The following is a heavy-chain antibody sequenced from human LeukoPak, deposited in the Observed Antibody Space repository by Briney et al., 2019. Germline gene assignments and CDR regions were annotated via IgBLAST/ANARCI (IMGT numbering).Heavy chain of an antibody. V-gene: IGHV3-7*04. D-gene: IGHD3-22*01. J-gene: IGHJ4*02. CDR3: ARDVVSYYDSSGYHDY. CDR1: GFTFSGYW. CDR2: IKQDGSEK. Sequence: PGGSLRLSCAASGFTFSGYWMTWVRQAPGKGLEWVANIKQDGSEKYYVDSVKGRFTISRDNAKNSVYLQMNSLRAEDTAVYYCARDVVSYYDSSGYHDYWGQGTLVTVSP.